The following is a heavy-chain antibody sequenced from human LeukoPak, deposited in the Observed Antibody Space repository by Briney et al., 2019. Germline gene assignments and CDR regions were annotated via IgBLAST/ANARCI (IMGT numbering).Heavy chain of an antibody. J-gene: IGHJ4*02. CDR1: GYTFTSYG. V-gene: IGHV1-18*01. Sequence: ASVKVSCKASGYTFTSYGISWVRQAPGQGLEWMGWISAYNGNTNYAQKLQGRITMTTDTSTSTAYMELRSLRSDDTAVYYCARVTELSLYYYDSSGYPYDYWGQGTLVTVSS. CDR3: ARVTELSLYYYDSSGYPYDY. CDR2: ISAYNGNT. D-gene: IGHD3-22*01.